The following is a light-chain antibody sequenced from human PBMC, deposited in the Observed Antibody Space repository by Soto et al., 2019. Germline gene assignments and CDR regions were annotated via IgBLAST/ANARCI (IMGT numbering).Light chain of an antibody. J-gene: IGKJ1*01. V-gene: IGKV3-20*01. CDR1: QSVSSY. CDR2: AAS. Sequence: EIVLTQSPGTLSLSPGERATLSCRTSQSVSSYLAWYQQKPGQAPRLLIYAASNRATGIPARFSGSGSRTDFTLTITSLEPEDFAVYYCQQYGSSPTFGQGTKVDIK. CDR3: QQYGSSPT.